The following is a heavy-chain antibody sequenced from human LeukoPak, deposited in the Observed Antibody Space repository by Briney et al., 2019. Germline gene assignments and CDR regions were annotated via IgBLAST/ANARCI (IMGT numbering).Heavy chain of an antibody. J-gene: IGHJ4*02. Sequence: SETLSLTCTVSGGSISSYYWSWIRQPPGKGLEWIGYIYYSGSTNYNPSLKSRVTISVETSKNEFSLKLRSATAADTAVYYCARVTGYRIEDYFDYWGQGTLVTVSS. V-gene: IGHV4-59*01. CDR2: IYYSGST. D-gene: IGHD6-13*01. CDR1: GGSISSYY. CDR3: ARVTGYRIEDYFDY.